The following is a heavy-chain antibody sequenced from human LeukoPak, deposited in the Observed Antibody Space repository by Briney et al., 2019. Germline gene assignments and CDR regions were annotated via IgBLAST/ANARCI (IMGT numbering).Heavy chain of an antibody. CDR1: GFTFSSYW. J-gene: IGHJ4*02. CDR3: ARVRSTKVSFDY. D-gene: IGHD2-2*01. CDR2: IKQDGSEK. V-gene: IGHV3-7*01. Sequence: GGSLRLSCAAPGFTFSSYWMSWVRQTPGKGLEWVANIKQDGSEKYYVDSVKGRFTVSRDNAKNSLYLQMNSLRAEDTAVYYCARVRSTKVSFDYWGQGTLVTVSS.